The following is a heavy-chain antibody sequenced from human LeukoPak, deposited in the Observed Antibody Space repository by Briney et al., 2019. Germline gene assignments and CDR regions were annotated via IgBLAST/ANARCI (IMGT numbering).Heavy chain of an antibody. Sequence: SETLSLTCTVSGGSISSYYWSWIRQPPGKGLEWIGYIYSSGSTNYNPSLKSRVTISVDTSKNQFSLKLSSVTAADTAVYYCARVLGYCSGGSCYPYYFDYWGQGTLVTVSS. CDR2: IYSSGST. J-gene: IGHJ4*02. V-gene: IGHV4-59*01. D-gene: IGHD2-15*01. CDR1: GGSISSYY. CDR3: ARVLGYCSGGSCYPYYFDY.